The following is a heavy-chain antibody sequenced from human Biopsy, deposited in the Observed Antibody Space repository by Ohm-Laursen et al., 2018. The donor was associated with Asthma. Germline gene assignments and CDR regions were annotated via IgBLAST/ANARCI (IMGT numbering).Heavy chain of an antibody. CDR3: VRHQYSSSWSTFDY. Sequence: GTLSLTCPVSGRSITSSSYYWGWIRQPPGKGMEWIGSMYHSGSPYYHPSLKSRATISVDTSKNQLSLKMSSVTAADTAVYFCVRHQYSSSWSTFDYWGQGALVTVSS. CDR1: GRSITSSSYY. D-gene: IGHD3-22*01. CDR2: MYHSGSP. V-gene: IGHV4-39*01. J-gene: IGHJ4*02.